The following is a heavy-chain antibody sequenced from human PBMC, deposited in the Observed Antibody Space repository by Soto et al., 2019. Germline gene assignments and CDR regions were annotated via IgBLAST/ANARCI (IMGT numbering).Heavy chain of an antibody. D-gene: IGHD1-1*01. J-gene: IGHJ5*02. Sequence: DVQLLESGGGLVQPGGSLRLSCAASGFTFSSFAMGWVRQPAGKGLEWVSSVSPGGESTYYADSVRGRFTVTRDNSRNTVYLELSSLTVEDTATSYCARDLDSRHWNDMNWFDAWGQGTLVTVSS. CDR2: VSPGGEST. CDR1: GFTFSSFA. CDR3: ARDLDSRHWNDMNWFDA. V-gene: IGHV3-23*01.